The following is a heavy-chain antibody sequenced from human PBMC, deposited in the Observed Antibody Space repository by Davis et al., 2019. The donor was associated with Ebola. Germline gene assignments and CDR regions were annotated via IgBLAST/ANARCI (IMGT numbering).Heavy chain of an antibody. Sequence: MPSETLSLTCAVYGGSSSAYYWSWIRQPPGKGLEWIGEINHSGSTNYNPSLKSRVTISVDTSKNQFSLKLSSVTAADTAVYYCARGHSYGYWGQGALVTVSS. CDR3: ARGHSYGY. CDR2: INHSGST. V-gene: IGHV4-34*01. J-gene: IGHJ1*01. D-gene: IGHD5-18*01. CDR1: GGSSSAYY.